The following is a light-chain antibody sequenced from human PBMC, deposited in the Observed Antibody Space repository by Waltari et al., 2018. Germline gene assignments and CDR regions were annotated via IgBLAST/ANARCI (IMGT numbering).Light chain of an antibody. CDR2: DAS. CDR3: QKYGTLPAT. J-gene: IGKJ1*01. V-gene: IGKV3-20*01. CDR1: QSVSKY. Sequence: EIVLTQSPGTLSLSPWERATLSCRASQSVSKYLAWYQQKPGQAPRLLIYDASTRATGIPDRFSGSGWGTDFSLTISRLEPEDFAVYYCQKYGTLPATFGQGTKVQ.